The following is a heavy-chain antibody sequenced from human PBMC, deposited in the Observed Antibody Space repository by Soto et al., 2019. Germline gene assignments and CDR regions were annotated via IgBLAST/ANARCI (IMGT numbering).Heavy chain of an antibody. CDR1: GFSLSTSGVC. CDR2: IYWDDDN. CDR3: AHRQGGSRGYSYGD. J-gene: IGHJ4*02. D-gene: IGHD5-18*01. Sequence: HITLKESGPPLVKPTQTLTLTCTFSGFSLSTSGVCVGWIRQPPGKALEWLALIYWDDDNRDSPSLRSRLTITKDNSKNQVVLTMTSMDPVDTATYYCAHRQGGSRGYSYGDWGQGTLVTVSS. V-gene: IGHV2-5*02.